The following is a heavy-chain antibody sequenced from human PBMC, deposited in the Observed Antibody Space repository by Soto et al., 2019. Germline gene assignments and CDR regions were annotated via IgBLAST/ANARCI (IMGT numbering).Heavy chain of an antibody. D-gene: IGHD3-9*01. CDR2: IYYSGST. J-gene: IGHJ4*02. V-gene: IGHV4-39*01. CDR1: GGSISSSRYY. Sequence: QLQLQESGPGLVKPSETLSLTCTVSGGSISSSRYYWGWIRQPPGKGLEVIGSIYYSGSTYYNPYLMSRVSISVDTSNNQFSLKLSSVTAADTAVYYCARHRSNYDILAGYSPEYYFDYWGQGTLVTVSS. CDR3: ARHRSNYDILAGYSPEYYFDY.